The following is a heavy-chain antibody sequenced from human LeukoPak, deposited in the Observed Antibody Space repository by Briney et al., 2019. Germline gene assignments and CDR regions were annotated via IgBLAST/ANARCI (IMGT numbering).Heavy chain of an antibody. D-gene: IGHD6-6*01. J-gene: IGHJ6*02. CDR2: IYYSGST. CDR3: ARALPRGGRYSSSSVPYYYYYGMDV. Sequence: SETLSLTCTVSGGSISSGGYYWNWIRQHPGKGLEWVGYIYYSGSTYYNPSLKSRVTISVDTSKNQFSLKLSSVTSADTAVYYWARALPRGGRYSSSSVPYYYYYGMDVWGQGTTVTVSS. CDR1: GGSISSGGYY. V-gene: IGHV4-31*03.